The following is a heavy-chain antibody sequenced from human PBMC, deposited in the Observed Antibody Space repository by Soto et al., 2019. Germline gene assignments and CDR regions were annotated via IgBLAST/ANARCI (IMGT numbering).Heavy chain of an antibody. V-gene: IGHV3-48*03. Sequence: EVQLVETGGDLVQPGGSLRLSCEVSGFTLKNYEINWVRQAPGKGLEWISDIGSSATSSYYTDSVKGRFTISRDNAKNSVYLQMHSLRIEDTAIYYCARDINDMVRGVMDFWGQGTRVTVS. CDR2: IGSSATSS. CDR1: GFTLKNYE. CDR3: ARDINDMVRGVMDF. D-gene: IGHD3-10*01. J-gene: IGHJ4*02.